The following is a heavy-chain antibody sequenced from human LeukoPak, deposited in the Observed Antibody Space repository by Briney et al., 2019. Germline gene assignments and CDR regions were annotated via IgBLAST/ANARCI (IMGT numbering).Heavy chain of an antibody. D-gene: IGHD3-16*02. V-gene: IGHV3-23*01. CDR2: ISGSGGST. Sequence: QAGGSLRLSCAASGFTFSSYAMSWVRQAPGKGLEWVSAISGSGGSTYYADSVKGRFTISRDNSKNTLYLQMNSLRAEDTAVYYCAKDRSIMITFGGVIVPAFDYWAREPWSPSPQ. J-gene: IGHJ4*02. CDR1: GFTFSSYA. CDR3: AKDRSIMITFGGVIVPAFDY.